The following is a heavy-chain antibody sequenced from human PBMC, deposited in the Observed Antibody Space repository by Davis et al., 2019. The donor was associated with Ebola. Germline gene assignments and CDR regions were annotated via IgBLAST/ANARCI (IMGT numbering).Heavy chain of an antibody. V-gene: IGHV4-39*01. CDR1: GGSIGSSHY. Sequence: MPSETLSLTCTVSGGSIGSSHYWAWIRQSPGMGLEWIGSIYYNGDTYYHPSLESRVTISVDTAKNQFSLQLKSVTAADTAVYFCARHDRPGTIAQDSWGQGTQVTVSS. D-gene: IGHD1-7*01. CDR3: ARHDRPGTIAQDS. J-gene: IGHJ4*02. CDR2: IYYNGDT.